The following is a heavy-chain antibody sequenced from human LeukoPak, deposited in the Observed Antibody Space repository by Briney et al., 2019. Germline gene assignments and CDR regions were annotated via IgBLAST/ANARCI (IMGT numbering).Heavy chain of an antibody. CDR3: ARDPIDFSGLTYFDY. D-gene: IGHD5-12*01. CDR1: GFTFSSYS. J-gene: IGHJ4*02. V-gene: IGHV3-48*01. CDR2: ISSSSSTI. Sequence: PGGSLRLSCAASGFTFSSYSMNWVRQAPGKGLEWVSYISSSSSTIYYADSVKGRFTISRDNAKNSLYLQMNSLRAEDTAVYYCARDPIDFSGLTYFDYWGQGTLVTVSS.